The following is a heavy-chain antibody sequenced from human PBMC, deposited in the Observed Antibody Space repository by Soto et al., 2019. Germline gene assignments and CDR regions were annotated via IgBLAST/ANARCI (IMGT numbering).Heavy chain of an antibody. J-gene: IGHJ6*02. CDR1: GYTLTELS. Sequence: ASVKVSCKVSGYTLTELSMRWVRQAPGKGLEWMGGFDPEDGETIYAQKFQGRVTMTEDTSTDTAYMELSSLRSEDTAVYYCATKGAAAGSRDYYYGMDVWGQGTTVTVSS. CDR3: ATKGAAAGSRDYYYGMDV. CDR2: FDPEDGET. D-gene: IGHD6-13*01. V-gene: IGHV1-24*01.